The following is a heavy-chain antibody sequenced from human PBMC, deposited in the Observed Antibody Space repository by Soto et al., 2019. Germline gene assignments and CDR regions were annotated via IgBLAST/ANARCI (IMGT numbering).Heavy chain of an antibody. Sequence: PSETLSLTCAVSGGSISSSSFYWGWIRQPPGKGLEWIGSFYYSESTYYNPSLKSRVIISVDTSKNQFSLKLSSVTAADTAVYYCARPGGSGWFYFDSWGQGSQVT. V-gene: IGHV4-39*01. CDR3: ARPGGSGWFYFDS. CDR2: FYYSEST. D-gene: IGHD6-13*01. CDR1: GGSISSSSFY. J-gene: IGHJ4*02.